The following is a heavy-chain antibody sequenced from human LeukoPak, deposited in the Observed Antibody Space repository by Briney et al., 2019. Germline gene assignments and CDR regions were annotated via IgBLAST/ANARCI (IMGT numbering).Heavy chain of an antibody. CDR3: SGSSFSY. V-gene: IGHV3-30*03. CDR2: ISYDGSNK. Sequence: GGSLRLSSAASGFTFSSNGMHWGRQAPGKGLEWGAVISYDGSNKYYTDSVRGRFTISTDNSKNTLYLHMNSLRDTDTPVCSCSGSSFSYWGQRTLVTVSS. J-gene: IGHJ4*02. CDR1: GFTFSSNG. D-gene: IGHD1-26*01.